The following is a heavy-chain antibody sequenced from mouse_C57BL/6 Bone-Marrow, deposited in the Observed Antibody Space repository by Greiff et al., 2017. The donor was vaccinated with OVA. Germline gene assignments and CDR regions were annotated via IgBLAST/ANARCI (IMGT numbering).Heavy chain of an antibody. J-gene: IGHJ1*03. V-gene: IGHV1-36*01. D-gene: IGHD1-1*01. CDR1: GFTFTDYS. CDR3: SRDGRTTVPWSFDV. CDR2: VYPYNGGT. Sequence: VQLQQSGPVLVKPGPSVKISCKASGFTFTDYSMPWVQQSHGKRLEWIGLVYPYNGGTSYNQKFKGKATLTVDTSSSTAYLELNSLTSEDAAVYYCSRDGRTTVPWSFDVWGTGTTVTVAS.